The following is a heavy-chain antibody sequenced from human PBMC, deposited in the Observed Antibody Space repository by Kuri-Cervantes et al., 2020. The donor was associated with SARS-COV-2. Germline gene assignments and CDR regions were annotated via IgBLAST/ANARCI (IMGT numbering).Heavy chain of an antibody. Sequence: SVKVSCKVSGYTLTELSMHWVRQAPGQGLEWMGGIIPIFGTANYAQKFQGRVTITADESTSTAYMELSSLRSEDTAVYYCASHCSGGSCYSTHYYYGMDVWGQGTTVTVSS. CDR2: IIPIFGTA. V-gene: IGHV1-69*13. D-gene: IGHD2-15*01. CDR3: ASHCSGGSCYSTHYYYGMDV. J-gene: IGHJ6*02. CDR1: GYTLTELS.